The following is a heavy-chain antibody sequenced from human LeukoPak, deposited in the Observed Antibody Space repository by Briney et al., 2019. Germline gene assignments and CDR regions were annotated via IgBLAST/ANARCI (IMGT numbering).Heavy chain of an antibody. CDR2: IRYDGSNK. V-gene: IGHV3-30*02. D-gene: IGHD3-3*01. CDR3: ARGVGGSPHHRFLEWLSTSRYYMDV. Sequence: GGSLRLSCAASGFTFSSFGMHWVRQAPGKGLEWVAFIRYDGSNKYYADSVKGRFTISRDNSKNTLYLQMNSLRAEDTAVYYCARGVGGSPHHRFLEWLSTSRYYMDVWGKGTTVTVSS. CDR1: GFTFSSFG. J-gene: IGHJ6*03.